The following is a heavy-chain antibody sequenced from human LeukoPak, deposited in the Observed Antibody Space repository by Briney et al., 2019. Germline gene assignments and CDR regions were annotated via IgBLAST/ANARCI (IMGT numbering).Heavy chain of an antibody. CDR3: ARDGGSAIAVAGNFDY. V-gene: IGHV3-7*01. CDR2: IKQDGSEK. D-gene: IGHD6-19*01. Sequence: GGSLRLSCAASGFTFNSYWMSWVRQAPGKGLEWVANIKQDGSEKYYVDSVKGRFTISRDNAKNSLYLQMNSLRAEDTAVYYCARDGGSAIAVAGNFDYWGQGTLVTVSS. J-gene: IGHJ4*02. CDR1: GFTFNSYW.